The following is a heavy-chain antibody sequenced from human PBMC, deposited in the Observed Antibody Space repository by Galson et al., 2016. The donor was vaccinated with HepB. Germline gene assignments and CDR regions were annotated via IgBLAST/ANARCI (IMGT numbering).Heavy chain of an antibody. Sequence: SLRLSCAASGLIFSDHYMDWVRQAPGKGLQWVARSRNKLHSFTTEYAASVKGRCTISRDNSRSSVYLQMNSLQTADTAVYYCTRGHLVTTVCYGMDVWGQGTTVTVSS. J-gene: IGHJ6*02. D-gene: IGHD4-23*01. CDR2: SRNKLHSFTT. V-gene: IGHV3-72*01. CDR3: TRGHLVTTVCYGMDV. CDR1: GLIFSDHY.